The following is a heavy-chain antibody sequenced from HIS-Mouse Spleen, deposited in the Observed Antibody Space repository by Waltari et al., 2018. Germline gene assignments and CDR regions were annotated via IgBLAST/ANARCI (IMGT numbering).Heavy chain of an antibody. Sequence: QVQLQQWGPGLLKPSETLPPTSAAYGGSSRGYYWSWIRKPPGKGLEWIGEINHSGSTNYNPSLKSRVTISVDTSKNQFSLKLSSVTAADTAVYYCARVNSSFDYWGQGTLVTVSS. CDR3: ARVNSSFDY. D-gene: IGHD6-13*01. J-gene: IGHJ4*02. CDR1: GGSSRGYY. V-gene: IGHV4-34*01. CDR2: INHSGST.